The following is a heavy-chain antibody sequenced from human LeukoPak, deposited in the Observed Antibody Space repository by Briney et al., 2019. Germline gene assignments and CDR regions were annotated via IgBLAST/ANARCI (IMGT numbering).Heavy chain of an antibody. J-gene: IGHJ4*02. CDR1: GFTFSSYA. CDR3: AKDQGYAYGHSFDY. Sequence: GGSLRLCCSASGFTFSSYAMHWVRQAPGKGLEYVSAISSNGGSTYYADSVKGRFTISRDNSKNTLYLQMNSLRAEDTAVYYCAKDQGYAYGHSFDYWGQGTLVTVSS. V-gene: IGHV3-64*04. D-gene: IGHD5-18*01. CDR2: ISSNGGST.